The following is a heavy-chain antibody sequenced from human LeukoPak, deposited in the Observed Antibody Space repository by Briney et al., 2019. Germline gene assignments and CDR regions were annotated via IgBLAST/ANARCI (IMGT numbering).Heavy chain of an antibody. V-gene: IGHV4-59*01. CDR2: IYYSGST. CDR3: ARGGVNYKIAGP. J-gene: IGHJ5*02. D-gene: IGHD3-10*01. Sequence: PSETLSLTCTVSGGSITSYYWSWIRQPPGKGLEWIGYIYYSGSTNYNPSLKSRVTISVDTSKKQFYLKLSSVTAADTAVYYCARGGVNYKIAGPWGQGALVTVSS. CDR1: GGSITSYY.